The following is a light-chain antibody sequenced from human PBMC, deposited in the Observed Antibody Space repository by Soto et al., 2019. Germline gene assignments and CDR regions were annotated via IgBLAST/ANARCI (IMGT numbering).Light chain of an antibody. CDR2: DVS. V-gene: IGLV2-14*01. CDR1: SSDVGGYNY. J-gene: IGLJ1*01. CDR3: SSYTSSSISYV. Sequence: QSALTQPASVSGSPGQSITISCTGTSSDVGGYNYVSWYQQHPGKAPKLMIYDVSNRPSGVSNRFSGSKSGNTASLTLSGLQAEDEADYYCSSYTSSSISYVFGTGTKVTVL.